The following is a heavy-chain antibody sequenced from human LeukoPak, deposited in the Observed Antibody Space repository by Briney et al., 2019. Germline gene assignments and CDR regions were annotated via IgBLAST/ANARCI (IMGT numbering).Heavy chain of an antibody. D-gene: IGHD1-26*01. Sequence: SEALSLTCTVSGYSISSGCYWGWIRQPPGKGLEWIGSIYYSENTYYNPSLKSRVSISVDTSKNQFSLKLSSVTAADTAVYYCARRSYSESYWKHFDSWGQGTLVTVSS. V-gene: IGHV4-38-2*02. CDR3: ARRSYSESYWKHFDS. J-gene: IGHJ4*02. CDR2: IYYSENT. CDR1: GYSISSGCY.